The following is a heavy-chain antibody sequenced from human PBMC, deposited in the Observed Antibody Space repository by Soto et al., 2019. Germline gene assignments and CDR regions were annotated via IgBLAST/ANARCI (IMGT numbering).Heavy chain of an antibody. V-gene: IGHV4-59*01. CDR2: IYYSGNT. CDR1: GASLSSYY. Sequence: SETLSLTCTVSGASLSSYYCSWIRQPPGKGLEWIGFIYYSGNTNYNPSLKSRVTISIDTSKNQVSLRLSSVTAADTAVYYCARRNGSWNYFDPWGQGTLVTVSS. J-gene: IGHJ5*02. CDR3: ARRNGSWNYFDP. D-gene: IGHD1-7*01.